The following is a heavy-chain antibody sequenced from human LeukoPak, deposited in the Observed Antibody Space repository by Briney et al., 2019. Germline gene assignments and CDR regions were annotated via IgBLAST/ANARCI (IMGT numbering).Heavy chain of an antibody. Sequence: ASVKVSCKASGYTFTNYYIHWVRQAPGQGLEWMGWISAYNGNTNYAQKLQGRVTMTTDTSTSTAYMELRSLRSDDTAVYYCAREWNYGLDTWGQGTLVAVSS. CDR1: GYTFTNYY. CDR3: AREWNYGLDT. V-gene: IGHV1-18*04. J-gene: IGHJ5*02. CDR2: ISAYNGNT. D-gene: IGHD1-7*01.